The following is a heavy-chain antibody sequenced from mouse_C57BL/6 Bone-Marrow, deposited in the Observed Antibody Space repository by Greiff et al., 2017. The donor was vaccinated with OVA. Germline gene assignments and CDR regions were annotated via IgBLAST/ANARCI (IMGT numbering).Heavy chain of an antibody. J-gene: IGHJ2*01. D-gene: IGHD2-3*01. CDR3: ARKGYDGYCVSYFDY. V-gene: IGHV5-4*03. Sequence: EVKLEESGGGLVKPGGSLKLSCAASGFTFSSYAMSWVRQTPEKRLEWVATISDGGSYTYYPDNVQGRFTISRDNANNNLYLQMSHLKSEDTAMYYCARKGYDGYCVSYFDYWGQGTTLTVSS. CDR2: ISDGGSYT. CDR1: GFTFSSYA.